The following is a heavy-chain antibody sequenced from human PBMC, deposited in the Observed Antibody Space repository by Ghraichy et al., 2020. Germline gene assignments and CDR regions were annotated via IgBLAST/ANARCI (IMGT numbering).Heavy chain of an antibody. Sequence: ASVKVSCKASGYTYTSYGTSWVRQAPGQGLEWMGWISAYNGNTNYAQKLQGRVTMTTDTSTSTAYMELRSLRSDDTAVYYCARAAPGEWLVWLDYYYYYGMDVWGQGTTVTVSS. CDR3: ARAAPGEWLVWLDYYYYYGMDV. D-gene: IGHD6-19*01. CDR1: GYTYTSYG. V-gene: IGHV1-18*01. J-gene: IGHJ6*02. CDR2: ISAYNGNT.